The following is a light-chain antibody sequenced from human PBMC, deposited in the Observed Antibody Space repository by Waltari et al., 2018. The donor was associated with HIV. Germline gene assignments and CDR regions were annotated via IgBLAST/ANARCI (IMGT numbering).Light chain of an antibody. J-gene: IGLJ1*01. CDR1: SNDVSAYDY. V-gene: IGLV2-14*01. CDR3: ASFTSGRLNV. CDR2: DVY. Sequence: QSALTQPASVSGSPGQSISISCTGTSNDVSAYDYVSWYQQSPGKVPKLLIYDVYNRPSRISNRFSGSKSGNTASLTISGLQAEDESDYYCASFTSGRLNVFGSGTKVTVL.